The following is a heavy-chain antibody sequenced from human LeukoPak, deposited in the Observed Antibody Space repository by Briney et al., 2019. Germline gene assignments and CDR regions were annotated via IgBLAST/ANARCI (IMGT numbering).Heavy chain of an antibody. CDR3: AREPYYYDSSGYSNPRAFDI. V-gene: IGHV4-59*12. Sequence: PSETLSLTCTVSGGSISSYYWNWIRQPPGKGLEWIGYIYYSGSTNYNPSLNSRVTISVDTSKNQFSLKLSSVTAADTAVYYCAREPYYYDSSGYSNPRAFDIWGQGTMVTVSS. J-gene: IGHJ3*02. D-gene: IGHD3-22*01. CDR1: GGSISSYY. CDR2: IYYSGST.